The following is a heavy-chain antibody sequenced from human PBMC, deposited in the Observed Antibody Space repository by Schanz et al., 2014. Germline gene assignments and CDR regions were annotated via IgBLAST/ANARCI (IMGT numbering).Heavy chain of an antibody. CDR2: LSGSGTST. D-gene: IGHD6-6*01. CDR3: ATSYSSSSYFYVMDV. V-gene: IGHV3-23*01. Sequence: EVPLLESGGCLVQPGGSLRLSCAASGFTFSSYAMSWVRQAPGKGLEWVSALSGSGTSTYYADSVKGRFTISRDNSKNTLYLQMNSLRAEDTAVYYCATSYSSSSYFYVMDVWGQGTTVTVSS. CDR1: GFTFSSYA. J-gene: IGHJ6*02.